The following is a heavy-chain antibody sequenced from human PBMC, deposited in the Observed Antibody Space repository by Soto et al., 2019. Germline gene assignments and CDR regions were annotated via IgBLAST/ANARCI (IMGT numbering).Heavy chain of an antibody. CDR2: INSDGSVT. J-gene: IGHJ6*02. Sequence: EVQPVESGGGLVQPGGSLRLSCAASEFTFSSYWMHWVRQPPGTGLVWVSRINSDGSVTNYADSVKGRFTISRDNAKNTVYLQMNSLRAEDTAVYYCARESGMNGMDVWAQGTTVTVSS. CDR3: ARESGMNGMDV. V-gene: IGHV3-74*01. CDR1: EFTFSSYW.